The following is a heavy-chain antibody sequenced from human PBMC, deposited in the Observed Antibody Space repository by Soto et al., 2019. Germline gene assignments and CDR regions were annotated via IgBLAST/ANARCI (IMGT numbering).Heavy chain of an antibody. J-gene: IGHJ4*02. V-gene: IGHV2-5*02. D-gene: IGHD3-22*01. CDR3: AHKTYYYDSSGYQPFDY. CDR1: GFSLSTSGVG. Sequence: SGATLVNPTQTLTLTCTFSGFSLSTSGVGVGWIRQPPGKALEWLALIYWDDDKRYSPSLKSRLTITKDTSKNQVVLTMTNMDPVDTATYYCAHKTYYYDSSGYQPFDYWGQGTLVTVSS. CDR2: IYWDDDK.